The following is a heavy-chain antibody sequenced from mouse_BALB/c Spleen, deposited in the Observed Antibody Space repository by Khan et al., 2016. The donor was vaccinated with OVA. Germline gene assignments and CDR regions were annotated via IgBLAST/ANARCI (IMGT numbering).Heavy chain of an antibody. J-gene: IGHJ4*01. V-gene: IGHV2-6-4*01. CDR1: GFSLSRYN. CDR3: TRAYYRYDCYYAMDY. D-gene: IGHD2-14*01. Sequence: VKLVETGPGLVAPSQSLSITCTVSGFSLSRYNVHWVRQPPGKGLEWLGMIWGGGGTDYTSALKSRLSISKDDSKRQVFLKMNSLQTDDTAMYYCTRAYYRYDCYYAMDYWGQGTSVTISA. CDR2: IWGGGGT.